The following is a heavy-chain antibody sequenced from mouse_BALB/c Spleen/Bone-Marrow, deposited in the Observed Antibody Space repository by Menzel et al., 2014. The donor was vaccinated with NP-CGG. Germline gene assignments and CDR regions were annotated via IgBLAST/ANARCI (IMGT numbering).Heavy chain of an antibody. CDR1: GYTFSSYW. CDR3: ASFYGRFAY. J-gene: IGHJ3*01. Sequence: QVQLKQSGAELVKPGASVKISCKATGYTFSSYWIEWVKQRPGHGLEWIGEILPGSGSTNYNEKFKGKATFTADTSSNTAYMQLSSLTSEDSAVYYCASFYGRFAYWGQGTLVTVSA. V-gene: IGHV1-9*01. CDR2: ILPGSGST. D-gene: IGHD1-1*02.